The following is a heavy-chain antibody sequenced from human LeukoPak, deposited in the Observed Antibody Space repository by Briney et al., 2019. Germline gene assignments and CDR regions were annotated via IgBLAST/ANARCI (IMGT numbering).Heavy chain of an antibody. J-gene: IGHJ5*02. CDR1: GFTFSSYA. Sequence: GGSLRLSCAASGFTFSSYAMSWVRQAPGKGLEWVTAISGSGGSTYYADSVKGRFTISRDNSKNTLYLQMNSLRAEDTAVYYCAKDPAAGRNNWFDPWGQGTLVTVSS. D-gene: IGHD6-13*01. CDR2: ISGSGGST. V-gene: IGHV3-23*01. CDR3: AKDPAAGRNNWFDP.